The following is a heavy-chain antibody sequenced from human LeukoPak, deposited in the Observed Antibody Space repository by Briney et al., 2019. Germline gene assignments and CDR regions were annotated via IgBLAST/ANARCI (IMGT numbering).Heavy chain of an antibody. V-gene: IGHV3-7*03. Sequence: SCKVSGYTLTELSMHWVRQAPGKGLEWVANIKQDGGEIYYVDSVKGRFTISRDNAKNSLYLQMNSLRAEDTAVYYCARALDSWGQGTLVTVSS. CDR3: ARALDS. J-gene: IGHJ4*02. CDR2: IKQDGGEI. CDR1: GYTLTELS.